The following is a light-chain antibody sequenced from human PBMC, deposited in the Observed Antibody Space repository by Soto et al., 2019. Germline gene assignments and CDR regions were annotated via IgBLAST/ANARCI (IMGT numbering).Light chain of an antibody. CDR1: QAINKY. CDR3: QQYDNLPIT. V-gene: IGKV1-33*01. CDR2: DAS. J-gene: IGKJ5*01. Sequence: IHMTQSPSSMSASLGDRGTITCQACQAINKYLNWYQEKPGKAPKPLIFDASNLGTGVPSQFSGRGSGTDFTFTISSLQAEDIATYYCQQYDNLPITFGQGTRLEIK.